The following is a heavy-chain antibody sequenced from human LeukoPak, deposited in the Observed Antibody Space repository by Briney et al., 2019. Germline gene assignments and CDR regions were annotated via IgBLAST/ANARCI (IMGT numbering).Heavy chain of an antibody. CDR3: GTPQSPSRGFYMDV. CDR2: ILASGGGA. Sequence: GGSLRLSCAASGFTFSAHAMNWVRQAPGKGLEWAAAILASGGGAYYTDSVKGRFTISRDNSKNTLYLQMNILRAEDTAVYYCGTPQSPSRGFYMDVWGKGTTVTVSS. CDR1: GFTFSAHA. V-gene: IGHV3-23*01. J-gene: IGHJ6*03.